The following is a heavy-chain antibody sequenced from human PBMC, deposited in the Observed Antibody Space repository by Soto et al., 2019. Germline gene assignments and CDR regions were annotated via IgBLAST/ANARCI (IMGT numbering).Heavy chain of an antibody. CDR2: ISYDGSNK. J-gene: IGHJ4*02. V-gene: IGHV3-30*18. CDR3: AKDLSPLPYDSSGYYFYY. CDR1: GFTFSSYG. D-gene: IGHD3-22*01. Sequence: GGSLRLSCAASGFTFSSYGMHWVRQAPGKGLEWVAVISYDGSNKYYADSVKGRFTISRDNSKNTLYLQMNSLRSEDTAVYYCAKDLSPLPYDSSGYYFYYWGQGTLVTVSS.